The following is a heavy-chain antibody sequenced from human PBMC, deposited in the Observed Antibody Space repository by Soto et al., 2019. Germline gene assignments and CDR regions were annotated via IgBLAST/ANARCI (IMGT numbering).Heavy chain of an antibody. CDR2: INAGNGNT. Sequence: GASVKVSCKASGYTFTSYAMHWVRQAPGQRLEWMGWINAGNGNTKYSQKFQGRVTITRDTSASTAYLELSSLRSEDTAVYYCARVYYDFWSGYSYYFDYWGQGTLVTVS. D-gene: IGHD3-3*01. CDR1: GYTFTSYA. J-gene: IGHJ4*02. V-gene: IGHV1-3*01. CDR3: ARVYYDFWSGYSYYFDY.